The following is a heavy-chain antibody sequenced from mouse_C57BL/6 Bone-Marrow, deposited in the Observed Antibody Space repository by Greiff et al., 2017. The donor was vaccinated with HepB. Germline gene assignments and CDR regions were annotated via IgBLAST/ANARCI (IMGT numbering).Heavy chain of an antibody. CDR1: GYAFSSSW. CDR2: IYPGDGDT. J-gene: IGHJ4*01. D-gene: IGHD1-1*01. CDR3: ARLITTVVAHYYAMDY. Sequence: VQLQQSGPELVKPGASVKISCKASGYAFSSSWMNWVKQRPGKGLEWIGRIYPGDGDTNYNGKFKGKATLTADKSSSTAYMQLSSLTSEDSAVYFCARLITTVVAHYYAMDYWGQGTSVTVSS. V-gene: IGHV1-82*01.